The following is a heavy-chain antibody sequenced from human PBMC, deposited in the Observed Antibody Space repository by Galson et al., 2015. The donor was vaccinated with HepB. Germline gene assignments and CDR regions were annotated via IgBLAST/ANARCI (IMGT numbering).Heavy chain of an antibody. Sequence: SLRLSCAASGFTFSNYVMHWVRQAPGKGLEWVAVISYDGSNKYYADSVKGRFTISRDNSKNTLYLQMNSLRAEDTAVYYCAKDRAYCSGGSCFVDAFDIWGQGTMVTVSS. J-gene: IGHJ3*02. D-gene: IGHD2-15*01. CDR1: GFTFSNYV. CDR3: AKDRAYCSGGSCFVDAFDI. CDR2: ISYDGSNK. V-gene: IGHV3-30*18.